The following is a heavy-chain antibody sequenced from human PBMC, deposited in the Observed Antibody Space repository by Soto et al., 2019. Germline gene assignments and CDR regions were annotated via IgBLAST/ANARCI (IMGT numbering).Heavy chain of an antibody. CDR2: IYYSGST. V-gene: IGHV4-39*01. CDR1: GGSISSSSYY. D-gene: IGHD1-26*01. Sequence: SETLSLTCTVSGGSISSSSYYWGWIRQPPGKGLEWIGSIYYSGSTYYNPSLKSRVTISVDTSKNQFSLKLSSVTAADTAVYYCARLSRWELLGAFDYWGQGTLVTVSS. CDR3: ARLSRWELLGAFDY. J-gene: IGHJ4*02.